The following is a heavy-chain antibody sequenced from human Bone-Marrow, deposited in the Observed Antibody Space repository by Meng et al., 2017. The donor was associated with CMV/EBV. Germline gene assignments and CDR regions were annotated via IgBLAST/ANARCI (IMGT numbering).Heavy chain of an antibody. CDR3: TRVMPYYYGMDV. V-gene: IGHV4-4*02. D-gene: IGHD3-10*01. CDR2: IFHSGST. J-gene: IGHJ6*02. Sequence: GSRRLSWAASGFTVSSNYMSWVRQAPGKGLEWIGEIFHSGSTNYNPSLKNRVTIFVDKSKRHFSLNLTSVSAADTAVYYCTRVMPYYYGMDVWGQGTTVTVSS. CDR1: GFTVSSNY.